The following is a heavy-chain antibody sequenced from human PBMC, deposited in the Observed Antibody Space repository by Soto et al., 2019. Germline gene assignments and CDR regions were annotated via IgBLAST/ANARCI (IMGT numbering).Heavy chain of an antibody. CDR1: GFSLSTSGVG. J-gene: IGHJ3*02. D-gene: IGHD3-10*01. Sequence: QITLKESGPTLVKPTQTLTLTCTSSGFSLSTSGVGVGWIRQPPGQALEWLALIYWDDDKRYSPSLNSRLTITKDTSKNQVVLTMTNMDPVDTATYYCAHRHWTSGKYAFDIWGQGTMVTVSS. CDR2: IYWDDDK. V-gene: IGHV2-5*02. CDR3: AHRHWTSGKYAFDI.